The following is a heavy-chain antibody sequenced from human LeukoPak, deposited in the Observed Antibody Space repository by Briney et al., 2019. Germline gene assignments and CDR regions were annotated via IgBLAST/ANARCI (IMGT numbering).Heavy chain of an antibody. V-gene: IGHV3-30*02. Sequence: GGSLRLFCAASGFTFSSSGMHWVPQAPGKGLEWVAMIRNHGNDEYHADSVKGRFSVSRDNSKNTMYLQMNSLRAEDTAVYYCAKDASWSLDYWGQGTLVTVSP. CDR1: GFTFSSSG. J-gene: IGHJ4*02. CDR2: IRNHGNDE. D-gene: IGHD6-13*01. CDR3: AKDASWSLDY.